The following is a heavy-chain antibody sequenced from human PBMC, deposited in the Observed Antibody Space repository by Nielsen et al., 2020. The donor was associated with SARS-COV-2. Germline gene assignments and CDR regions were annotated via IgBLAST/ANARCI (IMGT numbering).Heavy chain of an antibody. CDR2: IYSGGST. D-gene: IGHD4-17*01. J-gene: IGHJ4*02. CDR3: ARVDDYGDYGGIDY. CDR1: GFTVSSNY. Sequence: GESLKISCAAPGFTVSSNYMSWVRQAPGKGLEWVSVIYSGGSTYYAHSVKGRLTISRDDSKNTLYLQMNSLRAEDTAVYYCARVDDYGDYGGIDYWGQGTLVTVSS. V-gene: IGHV3-53*01.